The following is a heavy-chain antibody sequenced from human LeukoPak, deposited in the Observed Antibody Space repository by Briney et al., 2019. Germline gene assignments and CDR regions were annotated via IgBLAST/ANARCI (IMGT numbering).Heavy chain of an antibody. CDR2: LYSDGRT. CDR1: GFTFSYA. D-gene: IGHD6-19*01. CDR3: ATSSLGWGPDAFDV. J-gene: IGHJ3*01. V-gene: IGHV3-53*01. Sequence: GGSLRLSCAASGFTFSYAMSWVRQAPGKGLEWVSVLYSDGRTFYPASVKGRFTISRDSSKTTLYLQMNSLRAEDTALYCCATSSLGWGPDAFDVWGQGTVVTVSS.